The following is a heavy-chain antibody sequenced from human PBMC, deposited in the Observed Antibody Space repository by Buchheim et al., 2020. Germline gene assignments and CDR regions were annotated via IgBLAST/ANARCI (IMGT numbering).Heavy chain of an antibody. Sequence: EVQLLESGGGLVQPGGSLRLSCAASGFTFSSYAMSWVRQAPGKGLEWVSSISGSGGTTYYAESVKGRFTISRDNSKNTLFLQMNSLRAEDTAVYSCAKPYLPEVWLPSPDYWGQGAL. CDR2: ISGSGGTT. CDR3: AKPYLPEVWLPSPDY. J-gene: IGHJ4*02. D-gene: IGHD2-21*01. V-gene: IGHV3-23*01. CDR1: GFTFSSYA.